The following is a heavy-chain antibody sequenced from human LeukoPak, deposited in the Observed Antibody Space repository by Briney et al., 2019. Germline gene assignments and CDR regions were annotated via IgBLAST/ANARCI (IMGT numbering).Heavy chain of an antibody. CDR3: AREDSYGSEGFDF. CDR2: ISISDSTT. CDR1: GFTFSSYE. D-gene: IGHD5-18*01. J-gene: IGHJ4*02. V-gene: IGHV3-48*03. Sequence: GGSLRLSCAASGFTFSSYEMNWVRQAPGKGLEWVSYISISDSTTYYADSVKGRFTVSRDNAKNSLYLQMSSLRAEDTAVYYCAREDSYGSEGFDFWGQGTLVTVSS.